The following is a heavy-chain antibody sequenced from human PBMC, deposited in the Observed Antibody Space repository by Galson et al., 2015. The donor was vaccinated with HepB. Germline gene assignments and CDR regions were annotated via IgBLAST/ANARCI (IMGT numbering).Heavy chain of an antibody. CDR3: ASWGSANWFDP. V-gene: IGHV3-30*07. Sequence: SLRLSCAASGFSFSLYSMHWFRQAPGKGLQWVTVISDDGKNKHYIGPVKGRFTISRDNAKNSLYLQMNSLRAEDTAVYYCASWGSANWFDPWGQGTLVTVSS. J-gene: IGHJ5*02. CDR1: GFSFSLYS. D-gene: IGHD3-16*01. CDR2: ISDDGKNK.